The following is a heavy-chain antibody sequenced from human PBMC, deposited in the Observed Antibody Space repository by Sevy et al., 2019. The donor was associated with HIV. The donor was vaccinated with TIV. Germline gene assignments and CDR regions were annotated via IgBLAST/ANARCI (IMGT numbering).Heavy chain of an antibody. CDR3: ARQIISRVHTSMAKGWFDP. CDR1: GGSISNSSYY. J-gene: IGHJ5*02. Sequence: SETLSLTCTVSGGSISNSSYYWGWIRQPPGKRLEWIASIYYSGSTYYNPSLKSRVTISVDMSKDQFSLQLSSVTTADTAVYYCARQIISRVHTSMAKGWFDPWGQGTLVTVSS. V-gene: IGHV4-39*01. D-gene: IGHD5-18*01. CDR2: IYYSGST.